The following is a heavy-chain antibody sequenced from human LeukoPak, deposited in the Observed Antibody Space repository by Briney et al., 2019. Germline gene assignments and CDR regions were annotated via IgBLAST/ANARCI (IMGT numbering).Heavy chain of an antibody. J-gene: IGHJ4*02. V-gene: IGHV3-23*01. CDR1: GFTFSSYA. CDR3: AKGSDLWFGET. CDR2: ISGSVGST. D-gene: IGHD3-10*01. Sequence: PGGSLRLSCAASGFTFSSYAMSWGRQAPGEGLEVVLVISGSVGSTYYADSVKGRFTISRDNSKNTVYLQMNSLRAEDTAVYYCAKGSDLWFGETWGQGTLVTVSS.